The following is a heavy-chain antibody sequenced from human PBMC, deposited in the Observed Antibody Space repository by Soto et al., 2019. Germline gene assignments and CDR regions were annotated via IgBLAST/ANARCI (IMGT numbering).Heavy chain of an antibody. V-gene: IGHV1-18*01. D-gene: IGHD2-2*01. CDR3: ERELEGYCSSTRCPTGWFDP. Sequence: ASVKVSCKASGYTFTSYGISWVRQAPGQGLEWMGWISAYNGNTNYAQKLQGRVTMTKDTSTSKAYMELRSLRSDDTAVYYCERELEGYCSSTRCPTGWFDPWGQGTLVTVSS. CDR1: GYTFTSYG. CDR2: ISAYNGNT. J-gene: IGHJ5*02.